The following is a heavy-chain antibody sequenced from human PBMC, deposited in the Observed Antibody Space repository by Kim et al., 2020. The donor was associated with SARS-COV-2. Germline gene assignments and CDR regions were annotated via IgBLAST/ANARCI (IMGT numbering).Heavy chain of an antibody. Sequence: SVKVSCKSSGETFSSYAISWLRQAPGQGLEWMGGVIPISGAADYPQKFQGRVTITADESTTTAYMQLDSLTSDDTAFYYCARDSTYSRGRFDHWGQGTPVTVSS. J-gene: IGHJ4*02. CDR1: GETFSSYA. D-gene: IGHD6-13*01. CDR2: VIPISGAA. V-gene: IGHV1-69*13. CDR3: ARDSTYSRGRFDH.